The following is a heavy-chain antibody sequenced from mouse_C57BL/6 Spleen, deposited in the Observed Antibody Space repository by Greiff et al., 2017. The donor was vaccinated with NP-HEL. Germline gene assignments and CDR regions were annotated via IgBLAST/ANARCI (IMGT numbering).Heavy chain of an antibody. CDR3: ARSGYYGSSYWFAY. J-gene: IGHJ3*01. Sequence: VQLKQSGPELVKPGASVKISCKASGYSFTDYNMNWVKQSNGKSLEWIGVINPNYGTTSYNQKFKGKATLTVDQSSSTAYMQLNSLTSEDSAVYYCARSGYYGSSYWFAYWGQGTLVTVSA. V-gene: IGHV1-39*01. D-gene: IGHD1-1*01. CDR2: INPNYGTT. CDR1: GYSFTDYN.